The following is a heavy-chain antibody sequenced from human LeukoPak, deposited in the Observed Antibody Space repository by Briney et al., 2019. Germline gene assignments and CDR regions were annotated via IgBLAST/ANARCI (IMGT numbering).Heavy chain of an antibody. Sequence: GESLKISCKGSGYSFTSYWIGWVRQMPGKGLEWMGIIYPGDSDTRYSPSFQGQVTISADKSISTAYLQWSSLKASDTAMYYCARQRGIAAAGTCIDYWGQGTLVTVSS. CDR3: ARQRGIAAAGTCIDY. D-gene: IGHD6-13*01. CDR1: GYSFTSYW. CDR2: IYPGDSDT. V-gene: IGHV5-51*01. J-gene: IGHJ4*02.